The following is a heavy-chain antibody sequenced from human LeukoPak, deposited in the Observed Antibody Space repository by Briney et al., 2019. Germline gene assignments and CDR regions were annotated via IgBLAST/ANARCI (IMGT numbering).Heavy chain of an antibody. V-gene: IGHV3-66*02. D-gene: IGHD3-16*01. J-gene: IGHJ4*02. CDR3: ASEGD. CDR2: IYTEGTT. CDR1: GFTFSSNY. Sequence: GGSLRLSYAVSGFTFSSNYFSWVRQAPGKGLEWVSVIYTEGTTYYADSVKGRFIISRDNSKNTVYLQMNSLRVEDTAVYYCASEGDWGQGTLVTVSS.